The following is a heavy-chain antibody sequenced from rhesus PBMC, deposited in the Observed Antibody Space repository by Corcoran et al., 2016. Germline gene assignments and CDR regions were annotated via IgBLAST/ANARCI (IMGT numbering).Heavy chain of an antibody. D-gene: IGHD6-13*01. CDR2: IYGSSTST. J-gene: IGHJ1*01. Sequence: QVQLQESGPGVVKPSETLSLTCAVSGGSISDNNRWTWIRQPPGKGLEWIGYIYGSSTSTKYNPSLKSRVTISKDTSKKQFSLKVSSVTAADTAVYYCARVYSSWSGEYFEFWGQGALVTVSS. CDR3: ARVYSSWSGEYFEF. V-gene: IGHV4S10*01. CDR1: GGSISDNNR.